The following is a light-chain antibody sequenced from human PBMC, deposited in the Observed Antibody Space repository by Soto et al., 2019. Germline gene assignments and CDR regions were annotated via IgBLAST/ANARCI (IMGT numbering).Light chain of an antibody. CDR2: EVS. V-gene: IGLV2-8*01. CDR3: TSYAVANTLV. Sequence: QAVVTQPPSASGSPGQSVTISCTGTSRDVGGYPYVSWYQQHPGKAPKLIIFEVSERPSGVPDRFSGSKSGNTASLTVSGLQAEDEADYYCTSYAVANTLVFGGGTKLTVL. J-gene: IGLJ2*01. CDR1: SRDVGGYPY.